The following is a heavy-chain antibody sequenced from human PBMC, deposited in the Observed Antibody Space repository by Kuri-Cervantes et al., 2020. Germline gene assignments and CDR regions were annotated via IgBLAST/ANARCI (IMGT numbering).Heavy chain of an antibody. CDR2: ISSSSSYI. V-gene: IGHV3-21*04. D-gene: IGHD6-13*01. J-gene: IGHJ5*02. CDR3: AKFYARRAAAINWFDP. Sequence: GESLKISCAASGFTFSSYSMNWVRQAPGKGLEWVSSISSSSSYIYYADSVKGRFTISRDNAKNSLYLQMNSLRAEDTAVYYCAKFYARRAAAINWFDPWGQGTLVTVSS. CDR1: GFTFSSYS.